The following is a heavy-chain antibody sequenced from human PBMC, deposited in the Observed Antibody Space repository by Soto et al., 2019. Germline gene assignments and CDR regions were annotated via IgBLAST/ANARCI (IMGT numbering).Heavy chain of an antibody. V-gene: IGHV3-23*01. CDR2: ISASGGAT. Sequence: EVELLESGGGLVQPGGSLRLSCVASGFTFSSYAMSWVRQAPGKGLEWVAAISASGGATLHADSVKGRFTISRDNPKNTLHLQMNSLRAEDTAVYYCAKAVEGGSLYRGAFDYWGQGTQVTVSS. D-gene: IGHD1-26*01. J-gene: IGHJ4*02. CDR3: AKAVEGGSLYRGAFDY. CDR1: GFTFSSYA.